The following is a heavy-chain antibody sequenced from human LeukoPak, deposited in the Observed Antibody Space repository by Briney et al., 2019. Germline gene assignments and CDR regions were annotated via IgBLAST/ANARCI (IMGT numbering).Heavy chain of an antibody. CDR2: ISSSGSTI. D-gene: IGHD3-22*01. CDR3: AKDATYYYDSSGYYPLDY. V-gene: IGHV3-48*03. CDR1: GFTFSSYE. J-gene: IGHJ4*02. Sequence: QSGGSLRLSCAASGFTFSSYEMNWVRQAPGKGLEWVSYISSSGSTIYYADSVKGRFTISRDNAKNSLYLQMNSLRAEDTAVYYCAKDATYYYDSSGYYPLDYWGQGTLVTVSS.